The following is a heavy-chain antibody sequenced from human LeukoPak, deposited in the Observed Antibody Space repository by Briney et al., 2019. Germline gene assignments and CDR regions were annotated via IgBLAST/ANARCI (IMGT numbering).Heavy chain of an antibody. V-gene: IGHV3-7*01. Sequence: GGSLRLSCAASGFPFSGSWMSWVRQAPGKGPEWVAIINQNGNEKYYVDSVKGRFTISRDNAKDSLYLHMSGLRPDDTALYFCVLGYTFGYLFDYWGQGSQVTVS. J-gene: IGHJ4*02. CDR3: VLGYTFGYLFDY. CDR1: GFPFSGSW. D-gene: IGHD5-18*01. CDR2: INQNGNEK.